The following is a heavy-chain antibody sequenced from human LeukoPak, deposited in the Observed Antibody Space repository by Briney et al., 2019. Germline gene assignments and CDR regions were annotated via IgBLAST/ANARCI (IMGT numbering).Heavy chain of an antibody. Sequence: SETLSLTCTVSGGSISGYHWSWIRQAAGKRLEWIGRIYSSGSTNYNPSLKSRVIMSVDTSKNQLSLKLSSVTAADTAVYYCARAQAGTFSRFDPWGQGTLVTVSS. CDR1: GGSISGYH. CDR2: IYSSGST. D-gene: IGHD6-19*01. CDR3: ARAQAGTFSRFDP. J-gene: IGHJ5*02. V-gene: IGHV4-4*07.